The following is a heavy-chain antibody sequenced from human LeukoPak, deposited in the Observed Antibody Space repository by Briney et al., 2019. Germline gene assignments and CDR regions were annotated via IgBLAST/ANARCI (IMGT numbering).Heavy chain of an antibody. J-gene: IGHJ4*02. V-gene: IGHV3-73*01. D-gene: IGHD6-13*01. CDR3: TRHRDSSPSHY. Sequence: GGSLKLSCAASGFTFSGSAMHWVRQASGKGLEWVGRIRSKANSYATAYAASVKGRFTISRDDPKNTAYLQMNSLKTEDTAVYYCTRHRDSSPSHYWGQGTLVTVSS. CDR2: IRSKANSYAT. CDR1: GFTFSGSA.